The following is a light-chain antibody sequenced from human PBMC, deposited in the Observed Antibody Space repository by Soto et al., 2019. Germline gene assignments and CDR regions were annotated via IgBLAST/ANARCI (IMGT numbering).Light chain of an antibody. CDR1: QRITTY. CDR3: QQIYSAPLT. CDR2: AAS. V-gene: IGKV1-39*01. J-gene: IGKJ4*01. Sequence: DIPMTQSPSSLSASVGDRVTITCRASQRITTYINWYRLKPGKAPKLLIYAASSLQSGVPSRFSGSGSETEFTLRISSLQPEDFPTYFCQQIYSAPLTFGGGTKVEIK.